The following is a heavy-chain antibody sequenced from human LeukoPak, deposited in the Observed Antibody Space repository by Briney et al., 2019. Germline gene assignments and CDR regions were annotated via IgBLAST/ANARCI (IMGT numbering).Heavy chain of an antibody. D-gene: IGHD2-21*02. J-gene: IGHJ6*02. CDR3: AKMWGLTKATPPSYYGMDV. CDR1: GFTFSNFG. CDR2: ISYDGNNQ. Sequence: SGGSLRLSCAASGFTFSNFGMRWVRQTPGKGLEWVAVISYDGNNQYYADSVKGRFTISRDNSKNTLYLQMNSLRDEDAALYFCAKMWGLTKATPPSYYGMDVWGQGTTVTVSS. V-gene: IGHV3-30*18.